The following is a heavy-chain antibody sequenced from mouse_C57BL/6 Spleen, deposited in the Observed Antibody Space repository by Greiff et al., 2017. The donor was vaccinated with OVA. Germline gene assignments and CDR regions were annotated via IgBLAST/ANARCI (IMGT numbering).Heavy chain of an antibody. V-gene: IGHV1-59*01. D-gene: IGHD1-1*01. CDR2: IDPSDSYT. Sequence: QVQLQQPGAELVRPGTSVKLSCKASGYTFTSYWMHWVKQRPGQGLEWIGVIDPSDSYTNYNQKFKGKATLTVDTSSSTAYMQLSSLTSEDSAVYSGARCPDYYGSSSHWSFDVWGTGTTVTVSS. CDR3: ARCPDYYGSSSHWSFDV. J-gene: IGHJ1*03. CDR1: GYTFTSYW.